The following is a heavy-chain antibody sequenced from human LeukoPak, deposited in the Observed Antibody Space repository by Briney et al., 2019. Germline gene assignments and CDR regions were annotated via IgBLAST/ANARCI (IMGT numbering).Heavy chain of an antibody. D-gene: IGHD3-22*01. J-gene: IGHJ4*02. CDR1: GFTFSSYA. Sequence: GGSLRLSCAASGFTFSSYAMHWVRQAPGKGLEYVSAISSNGGSTYYANSVKGRFTISRDSSKNTLYLQMGSLRAEDMAVYYCARGNYYDSSGYYPDWGQGTLVTVSS. V-gene: IGHV3-64*01. CDR2: ISSNGGST. CDR3: ARGNYYDSSGYYPD.